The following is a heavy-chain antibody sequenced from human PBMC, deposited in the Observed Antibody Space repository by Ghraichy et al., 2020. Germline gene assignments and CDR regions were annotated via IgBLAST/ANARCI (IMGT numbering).Heavy chain of an antibody. J-gene: IGHJ4*02. CDR3: ASHPYDDILTGYYSSQPAFDF. V-gene: IGHV3-23*01. D-gene: IGHD3-9*01. CDR2: ISGSGGST. Sequence: SCAASGVTFSDYAMSWVRQAPGKGLEWVSTISGSGGSTYYADSVKGRFTISRDNSKNTLYLQMNSLRAEDTAVYYCASHPYDDILTGYYSSQPAFDFWGQGTLVTVSS. CDR1: GVTFSDYA.